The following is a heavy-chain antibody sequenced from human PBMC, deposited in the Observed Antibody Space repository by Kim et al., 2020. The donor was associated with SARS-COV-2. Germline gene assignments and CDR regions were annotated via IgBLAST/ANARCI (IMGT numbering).Heavy chain of an antibody. CDR2: IKSRTDGETT. J-gene: IGHJ4*02. V-gene: IGHV3-15*01. D-gene: IGHD2-8*02. CDR1: GFSFSGAW. Sequence: GSLRLSCAVSGFSFSGAWMSWVRRAPGKGLEWVARIKSRTDGETTDYAAPVKGRFAISRDDSKDTLFLQMNSLKSEDTAVYYCAIETSRTGNYWDYWGRGTLVTVSS. CDR3: AIETSRTGNYWDY.